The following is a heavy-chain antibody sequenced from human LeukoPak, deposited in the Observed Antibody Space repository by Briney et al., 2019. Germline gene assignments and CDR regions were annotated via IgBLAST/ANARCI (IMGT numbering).Heavy chain of an antibody. D-gene: IGHD3-10*01. CDR1: GFTFSSYW. CDR3: ARELDYYGSGSNPFDP. V-gene: IGHV3-7*03. Sequence: GGSLRLSCAASGFTFSSYWMSWVRRAPGKGLEWVANIKQDGSEKYYVDSVKGRFTISRDNAKNSLYLQMNSLRAEDTAVYYCARELDYYGSGSNPFDPWGQGTLVTVSS. CDR2: IKQDGSEK. J-gene: IGHJ5*02.